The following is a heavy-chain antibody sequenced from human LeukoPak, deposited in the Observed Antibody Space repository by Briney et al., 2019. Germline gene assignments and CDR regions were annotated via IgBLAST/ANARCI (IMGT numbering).Heavy chain of an antibody. CDR1: GFTFSNAW. D-gene: IGHD3-3*01. J-gene: IGHJ4*02. CDR3: TTVHDFWSGFYQGFDY. V-gene: IGHV3-15*01. CDR2: IKSKTDGGTA. Sequence: RGSLRLSCAASGFTFSNAWMSWVRQAPGKGLEWVGRIKSKTDGGTADYAAPVKGRFTISRDDSKNTLYLQMNSLKTEDTAVYYCTTVHDFWSGFYQGFDYWGQGTLVTVSS.